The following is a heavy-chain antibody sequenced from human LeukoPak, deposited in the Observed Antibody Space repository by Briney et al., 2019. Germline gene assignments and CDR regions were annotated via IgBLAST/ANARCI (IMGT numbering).Heavy chain of an antibody. CDR2: INPNSGGT. Sequence: ASVKVSCKASGYTFTNYYMHWVRQAPGQGLEWMGWINPNSGGTNYAQKFQGRVTMTRDTSISTAYMELSRLRSDDTAVYYCARDRVVVVPAAMFQNYYYYYMDVWGKGTTVTISS. CDR1: GYTFTNYY. V-gene: IGHV1-2*02. D-gene: IGHD2-2*01. CDR3: ARDRVVVVPAAMFQNYYYYYMDV. J-gene: IGHJ6*03.